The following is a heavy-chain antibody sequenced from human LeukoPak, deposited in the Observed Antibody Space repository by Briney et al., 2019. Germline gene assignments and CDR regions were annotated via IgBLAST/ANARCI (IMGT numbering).Heavy chain of an antibody. CDR3: AKALCIAVAGTCYYFDY. CDR2: ISSSSSTT. J-gene: IGHJ4*02. CDR1: GFTFSSYS. D-gene: IGHD6-19*01. V-gene: IGHV3-48*01. Sequence: GGSLRLSCAASGFTFSSYSMNWVRQAPGKGLEWVSYISSSSSTTYYADSVKGRFTISRDNSKNTLYLQMNSLRAEDTAVYYCAKALCIAVAGTCYYFDYWGQGTLVTVSS.